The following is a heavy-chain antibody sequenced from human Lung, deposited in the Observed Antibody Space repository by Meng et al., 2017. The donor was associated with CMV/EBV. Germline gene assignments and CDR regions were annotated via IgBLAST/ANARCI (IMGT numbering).Heavy chain of an antibody. D-gene: IGHD2-15*01. CDR2: FVNYVDT. J-gene: IGHJ4*02. Sequence: QGQLVPSGAEVKKPGASVKVSCKASGYTFTSYGISWGRQAPGRGLEWMGGFVNYVDTYPAPKFQGRVTMTTDTHTNTAFMELRSLTSDDTAVYYCASGTPGRSYCDYWGQGTLVTVSS. CDR3: ASGTPGRSYCDY. V-gene: IGHV1-18*01. CDR1: GYTFTSYG.